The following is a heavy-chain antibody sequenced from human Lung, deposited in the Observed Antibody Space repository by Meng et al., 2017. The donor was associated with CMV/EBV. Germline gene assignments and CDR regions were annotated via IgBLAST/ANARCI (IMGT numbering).Heavy chain of an antibody. CDR3: ARDLRGPNYYDSTGYFDY. CDR2: MLHDGSTK. CDR1: TFSSYT. J-gene: IGHJ4*02. V-gene: IGHV3-30*04. Sequence: TFSSYTRHWVRQAPGKGLEWVAVMLHDGSTKYYADSVKGRFTISRDNSRNTMYLQMHSLGVEDTAVYYCARDLRGPNYYDSTGYFDYWGQGILVTVSS. D-gene: IGHD3-22*01.